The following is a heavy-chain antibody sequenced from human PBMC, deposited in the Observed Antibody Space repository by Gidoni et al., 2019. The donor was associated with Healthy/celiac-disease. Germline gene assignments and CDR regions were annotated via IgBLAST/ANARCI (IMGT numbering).Heavy chain of an antibody. J-gene: IGHJ5*02. CDR3: ARGRPPGGDYGDYDWFDP. CDR2: IIPILGIA. Sequence: QVQLVQSGAEVKKPRSSVKVSCKASGGPFSSYAISWVRQAPGQGLEWMGRIIPILGIANYAQKVQGRVTITADKATSTAYMELSSLRSEDTAVYYCARGRPPGGDYGDYDWFDPWGQGTLVTVSS. V-gene: IGHV1-69*09. CDR1: GGPFSSYA. D-gene: IGHD4-17*01.